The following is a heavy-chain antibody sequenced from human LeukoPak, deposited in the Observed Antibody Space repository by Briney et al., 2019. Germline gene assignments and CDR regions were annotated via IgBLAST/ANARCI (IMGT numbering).Heavy chain of an antibody. V-gene: IGHV3-23*01. Sequence: GGSLRLSCAASGFTLITYWMTWVRQAPGKGLEWVSLISVSGDGTFYADSVKGRFTISRDNSKNTLYLQMNSLRAEDTAIYYCAKGYYDILTGNHQYFDYWGQGTLVTVSS. CDR2: ISVSGDGT. CDR1: GFTLITYW. CDR3: AKGYYDILTGNHQYFDY. J-gene: IGHJ4*02. D-gene: IGHD3-9*01.